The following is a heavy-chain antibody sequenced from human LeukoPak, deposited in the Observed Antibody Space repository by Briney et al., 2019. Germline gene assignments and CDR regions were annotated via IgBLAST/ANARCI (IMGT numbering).Heavy chain of an antibody. D-gene: IGHD6-13*01. V-gene: IGHV4-59*10. Sequence: PPETLSLTCAVYGVSFSGYYLGWIRQPAGKGLEWIWRIYTSGSTNYNPSLKTRFTISVDTSKNKLSLKLSSVTAADTAVYYCARSYGYSSSWYGSDWFDPWGQGNLVTVSS. CDR2: IYTSGST. J-gene: IGHJ5*02. CDR3: ARSYGYSSSWYGSDWFDP. CDR1: GVSFSGYY.